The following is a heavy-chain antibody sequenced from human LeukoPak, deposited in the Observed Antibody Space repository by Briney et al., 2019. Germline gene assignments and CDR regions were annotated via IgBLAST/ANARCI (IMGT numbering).Heavy chain of an antibody. V-gene: IGHV1-8*01. CDR1: GYTFTSYD. D-gene: IGHD2-15*01. CDR2: MNPNSGNT. CDR3: ARARGKYCSGGSCYARGHNWFDP. J-gene: IGHJ5*02. Sequence: ASVKVSCKASGYTFTSYDINWVRQATGQGLEWMGWMNPNSGNTGYAQKFQGRVTMTRNTSISTAYMELSSLRSEDTAVYYCARARGKYCSGGSCYARGHNWFDPWGQGTLVTVSS.